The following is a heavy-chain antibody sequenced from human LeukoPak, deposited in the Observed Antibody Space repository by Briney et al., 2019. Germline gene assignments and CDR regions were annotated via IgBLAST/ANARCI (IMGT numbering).Heavy chain of an antibody. CDR1: GFTFSSYG. D-gene: IGHD1-26*01. CDR2: ISYDGSNK. CDR3: AKDRPLYSGSYYDY. Sequence: GGSLRLSCAASGFTFSSYGMHWVRQAPGKGLEWVAVISYDGSNKYYADSVKGRFTISRDNSKNTLYLQMNSLRAEDTAVYYCAKDRPLYSGSYYDYWGQGTLVTVSS. J-gene: IGHJ4*02. V-gene: IGHV3-30*18.